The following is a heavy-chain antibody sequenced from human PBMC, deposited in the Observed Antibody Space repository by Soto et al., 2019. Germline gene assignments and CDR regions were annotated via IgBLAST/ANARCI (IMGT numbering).Heavy chain of an antibody. V-gene: IGHV1-18*01. D-gene: IGHD2-21*01. CDR2: ISGYNGNT. J-gene: IGHJ6*02. CDR3: ARDAFCGGTPACRDMDV. CDR1: GYSFSGYS. Sequence: QVVLEQSGGEVKKPGASVKVSCKASGYSFSGYSITWVRQAPGQGLEWMGRISGYNGNTNYARTLRGRLTLTTDTSTSTAYMELRSLTSDDTAVYYCARDAFCGGTPACRDMDVWGQGSTVTVTS.